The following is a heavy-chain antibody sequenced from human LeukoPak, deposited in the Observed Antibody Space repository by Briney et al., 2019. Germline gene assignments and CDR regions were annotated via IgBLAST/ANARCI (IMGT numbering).Heavy chain of an antibody. D-gene: IGHD2-2*01. V-gene: IGHV3-49*04. CDR3: TRGQYANLL. J-gene: IGHJ4*02. CDR2: IRNQEYDGTT. Sequence: PGGSLRLSCTTSGFNFSEHALSWVRQAPGKGLEWVGFIRNQEYDGTTEYAASVRGRFTISRDDSKSIAYLQMSSLQTEDTAVYYCTRGQYANLLWGQGTLVTVSS. CDR1: GFNFSEHA.